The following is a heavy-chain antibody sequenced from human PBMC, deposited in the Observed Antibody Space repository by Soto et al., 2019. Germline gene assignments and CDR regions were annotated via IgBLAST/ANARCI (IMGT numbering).Heavy chain of an antibody. D-gene: IGHD3-10*01. V-gene: IGHV3-72*01. CDR2: TRNKANSYTT. J-gene: IGHJ4*02. Sequence: GGSLRLSCAASGFTFSDHYMDWVRQAPGKGLEWVGRTRNKANSYTTEYAASVKGRFTISRDDSKNSLYLQMNSLKTEDTAVYYCARGGGMVRGDFDYWGQGTLVTVSS. CDR1: GFTFSDHY. CDR3: ARGGGMVRGDFDY.